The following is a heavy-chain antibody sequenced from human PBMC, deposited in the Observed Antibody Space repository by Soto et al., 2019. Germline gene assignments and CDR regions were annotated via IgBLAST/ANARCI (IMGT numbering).Heavy chain of an antibody. J-gene: IGHJ4*02. Sequence: EVQLVESGGGLVQPGKALRLSCAASGFTFSKYWIHWVRQAPGKGPVWVSYISSDGTTTDYADSVKGRFTISSDNAKNTLYLQMDSLRAEDTAVYYCAIQDCTNDVCLDAAVTVGGALEYSGQGAQVTVSS. D-gene: IGHD2-8*01. CDR3: AIQDCTNDVCLDAAVTVGGALEY. V-gene: IGHV3-74*01. CDR2: ISSDGTTT. CDR1: GFTFSKYW.